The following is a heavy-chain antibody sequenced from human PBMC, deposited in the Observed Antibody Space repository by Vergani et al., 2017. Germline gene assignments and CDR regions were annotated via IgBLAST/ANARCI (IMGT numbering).Heavy chain of an antibody. CDR3: ASSGYSYGYYFDY. J-gene: IGHJ4*02. D-gene: IGHD5-18*01. Sequence: QVQLQESGPGLVKPSETLSLTCTVSGGSISSYYWSWIRQPPGKGLEWIGYIYYSGSTNYNPSLKSRVTISVDTSKNQFSLKLSCVTAADTAVYYCASSGYSYGYYFDYWGQGTLVTVSS. CDR2: IYYSGST. CDR1: GGSISSYY. V-gene: IGHV4-59*01.